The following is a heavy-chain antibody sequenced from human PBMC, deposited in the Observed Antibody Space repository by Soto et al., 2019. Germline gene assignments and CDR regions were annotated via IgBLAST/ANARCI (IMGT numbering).Heavy chain of an antibody. CDR3: ARHAPGGPFDS. Sequence: GGSLRLSCAASGFTVSSNYMSWVRQAPGKGLEWVSVIYSGGSTYYADSVKGRFTISRDNSKNTLYLQMNSLRAEDTAVYYCARHAPGGPFDSWGQGTLVTVSS. CDR2: IYSGGST. CDR1: GFTVSSNY. V-gene: IGHV3-66*04. J-gene: IGHJ4*02.